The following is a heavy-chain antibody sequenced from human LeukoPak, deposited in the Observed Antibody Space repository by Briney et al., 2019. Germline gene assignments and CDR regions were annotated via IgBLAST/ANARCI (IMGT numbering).Heavy chain of an antibody. V-gene: IGHV4-39*01. CDR3: ARWLLLAALFDY. Sequence: SETLSLTCTVSGGSISSSSYYWGWIRQPPGKGLEWIGSIYCSGSTYYNPSLKSRVTISVDTSKSQFSLKLSSVTAADTAVYYCARWLLLAALFDYWGQGTLVTVSS. CDR1: GGSISSSSYY. J-gene: IGHJ4*02. D-gene: IGHD3-22*01. CDR2: IYCSGST.